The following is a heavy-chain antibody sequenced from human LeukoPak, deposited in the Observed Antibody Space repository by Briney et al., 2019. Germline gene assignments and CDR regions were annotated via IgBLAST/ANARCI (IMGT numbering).Heavy chain of an antibody. V-gene: IGHV4-34*01. D-gene: IGHD3-10*01. Sequence: SETLSLTXGVYDGSFSGYWTWIRQPPGKGLEWIAEIKDTGNTNYNPSLKSRLTISIDTSKKQFSLNLRSVTAADTAVYYCVRGGDGGYYFDYWGQGALVTVSS. CDR3: VRGGDGGYYFDY. CDR1: DGSFSGY. J-gene: IGHJ4*02. CDR2: IKDTGNT.